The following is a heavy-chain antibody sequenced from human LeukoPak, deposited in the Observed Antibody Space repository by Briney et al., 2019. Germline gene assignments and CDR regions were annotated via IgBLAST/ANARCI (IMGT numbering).Heavy chain of an antibody. CDR3: ARGGAGYSYDYYFDY. D-gene: IGHD5-18*01. CDR2: IYTSGST. J-gene: IGHJ4*02. V-gene: IGHV4-4*09. Sequence: PSETLSLTCTVSGGSISSYYWSWIRHPPGKGLEWIGYIYTSGSTNYNPSLKSRVTISVDTSKNQFSLKLSSVTAADTAVYYRARGGAGYSYDYYFDYWGQGTLVTVSS. CDR1: GGSISSYY.